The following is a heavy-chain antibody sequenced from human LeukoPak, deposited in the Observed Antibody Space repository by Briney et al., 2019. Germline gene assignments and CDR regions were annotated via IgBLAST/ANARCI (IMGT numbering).Heavy chain of an antibody. CDR3: ARHEYSSLTYYFDY. Sequence: RPSETLSLTCTVYGGSFSGYYCSWIRQPPGKGLEWIGEINHSGSTNYNPSLKSRVTISVDTSKNQFSLKLSSVTAADTAVYYCARHEYSSLTYYFDYWGQGTLVTLSS. V-gene: IGHV4-34*01. CDR1: GGSFSGYY. J-gene: IGHJ4*02. D-gene: IGHD6-6*01. CDR2: INHSGST.